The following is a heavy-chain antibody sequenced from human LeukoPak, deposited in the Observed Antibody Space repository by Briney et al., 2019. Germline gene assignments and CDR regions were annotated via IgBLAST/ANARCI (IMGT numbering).Heavy chain of an antibody. CDR1: GYSISSGYY. J-gene: IGHJ4*02. CDR3: ARDAHLYDFWSGYYLPGYYFDY. Sequence: SETLSLTXTVSGYSISSGYYWGWIRQPPGKGLERIGSIYHSGSTYYNPSLKSRVTISVDTSKNQFSLKLSSVTAADTAVYYCARDAHLYDFWSGYYLPGYYFDYWGQGTLVTVSS. V-gene: IGHV4-38-2*02. D-gene: IGHD3-3*01. CDR2: IYHSGST.